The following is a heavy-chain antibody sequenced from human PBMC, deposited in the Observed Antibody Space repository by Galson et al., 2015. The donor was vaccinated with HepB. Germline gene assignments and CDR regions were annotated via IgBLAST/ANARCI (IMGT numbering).Heavy chain of an antibody. CDR1: GYNFPSYW. CDR3: ARSFASSWSDLDY. J-gene: IGHJ4*02. Sequence: QSGAEVKKPGESLKISCQASGYNFPSYWIGWVRQTPGKGLEWMGIIYPGDSDTRYSPSFQGQVTISADKSINTAYLQWSNLKASDTAMYYCARSFASSWSDLDYWGQGTLVTVSS. CDR2: IYPGDSDT. V-gene: IGHV5-51*03. D-gene: IGHD6-13*01.